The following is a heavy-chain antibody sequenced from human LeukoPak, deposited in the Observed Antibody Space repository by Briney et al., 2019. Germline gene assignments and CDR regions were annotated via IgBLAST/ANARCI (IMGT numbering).Heavy chain of an antibody. CDR3: AKGYCSSSSCYSYAFDI. CDR2: ISGSGGST. V-gene: IGHV3-23*01. D-gene: IGHD2-2*01. J-gene: IGHJ3*02. CDR1: EFTFSSYA. Sequence: GGSLRLSCIAFEFTFSSYAMSWVRQAPGKGLEWVSAISGSGGSTYYADSVKGRFTIPRDNSKNTLFLQMNSLRAEDTAVYYCAKGYCSSSSCYSYAFDIWGQGTVVTVSS.